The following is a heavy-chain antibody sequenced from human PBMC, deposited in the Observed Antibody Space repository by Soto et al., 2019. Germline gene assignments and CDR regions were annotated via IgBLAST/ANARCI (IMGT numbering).Heavy chain of an antibody. Sequence: GGSLRFSCAASGFTFDDYAMHWVRQAPGKGLEWVSGISWNSGSIGYADSVKGRFTISRDNAKNSLYLQMNSLRAEDTALYYCAKDLDYFDYWGQGTLVTVSS. J-gene: IGHJ4*02. CDR1: GFTFDDYA. CDR3: AKDLDYFDY. V-gene: IGHV3-9*01. CDR2: ISWNSGSI.